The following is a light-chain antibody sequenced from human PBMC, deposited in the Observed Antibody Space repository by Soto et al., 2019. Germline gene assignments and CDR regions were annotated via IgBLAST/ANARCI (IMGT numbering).Light chain of an antibody. CDR2: AAS. CDR1: QSISTY. CDR3: QQYNSYST. J-gene: IGKJ1*01. V-gene: IGKV1-5*01. Sequence: DIQMTQSPSTLSASLGDRVTITCRASQSISTYLNWYQQKPGKAPRLLIYAASSLQSGVPSRFSGSGSGTEFTLTISSLQPDDFATYYCQQYNSYSTFGQGTKVDIK.